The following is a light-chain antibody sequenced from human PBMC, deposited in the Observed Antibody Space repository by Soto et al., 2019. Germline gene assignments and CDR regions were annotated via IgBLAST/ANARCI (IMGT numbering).Light chain of an antibody. Sequence: EIVLTQSPATLSLSPGERATLSCRASQSVNNYLGWDRQTPGQAPRLLIYDVSNSATDIQGRFSGSGSGTDFTLTISSLEPEDFAVYYCQQRTTWPLTFGGGTKVDIK. CDR2: DVS. V-gene: IGKV3-11*01. CDR3: QQRTTWPLT. J-gene: IGKJ4*01. CDR1: QSVNNY.